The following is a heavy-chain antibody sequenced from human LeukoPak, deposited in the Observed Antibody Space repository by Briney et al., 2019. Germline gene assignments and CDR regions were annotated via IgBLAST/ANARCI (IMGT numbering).Heavy chain of an antibody. D-gene: IGHD2-15*01. J-gene: IGHJ4*02. V-gene: IGHV1-46*01. CDR2: INPSGGST. Sequence: ASVKVSCKASGYTFTSYYMHWVRQAPGQGLEWMGIINPSGGSTSYAQKFQGRVTMTRDMSTSTVYMELSSLRSEDTAVYYCARALRGYCSGGSCYHFDYWGQGTLVTVSS. CDR3: ARALRGYCSGGSCYHFDY. CDR1: GYTFTSYY.